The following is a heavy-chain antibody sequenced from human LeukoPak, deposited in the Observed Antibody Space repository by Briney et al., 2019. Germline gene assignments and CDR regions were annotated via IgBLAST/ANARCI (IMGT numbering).Heavy chain of an antibody. CDR3: ARANVDTAMVRAFYYYYYYMDV. J-gene: IGHJ6*03. V-gene: IGHV4-30-4*08. D-gene: IGHD5-18*01. CDR1: GGSISSGDYY. CDR2: IYYSGST. Sequence: PSQTLSLTCTVSGGSISSGDYYWSWIRQPPGKGLEWIGYIYYSGSTYYNPSLKSRVTISVDTSKNQFSLKLSSVTAADTAVYYCARANVDTAMVRAFYYYYYYMDVWGKGTTVTVSS.